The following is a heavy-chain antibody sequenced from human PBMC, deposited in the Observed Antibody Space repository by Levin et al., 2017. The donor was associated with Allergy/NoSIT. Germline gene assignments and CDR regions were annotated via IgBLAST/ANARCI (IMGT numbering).Heavy chain of an antibody. CDR2: ISSAGRMI. J-gene: IGHJ3*01. CDR3: ARTAHRDRIAEPGDDAFDF. V-gene: IGHV3-48*03. D-gene: IGHD6-13*01. Sequence: GGSLRLSCAASGFTFNTNEMNWVRQAPGKGLEWVSYISSAGRMIYYASSVKGRFTISRDNAKNSLYLQMNSLRAEDTALYYCARTAHRDRIAEPGDDAFDFWGRGTMVTVSS. CDR1: GFTFNTNE.